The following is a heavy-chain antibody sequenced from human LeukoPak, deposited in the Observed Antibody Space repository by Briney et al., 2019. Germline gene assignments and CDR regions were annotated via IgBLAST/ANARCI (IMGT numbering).Heavy chain of an antibody. Sequence: PSETLSLTCTVSGGSISSSYWSWIRQPPGKGLEWLGYIYYTGSTNYNPSLKSRVTISVDTSKNQFSLKLSSVTAEDTAVYYCARGLMLRGVADYWGQGTLVTVSS. CDR3: ARGLMLRGVADY. CDR1: GGSISSSY. D-gene: IGHD3-10*01. CDR2: IYYTGST. J-gene: IGHJ4*02. V-gene: IGHV4-59*12.